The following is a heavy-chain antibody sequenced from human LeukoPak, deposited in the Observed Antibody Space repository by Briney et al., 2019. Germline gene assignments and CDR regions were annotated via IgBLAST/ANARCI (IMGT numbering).Heavy chain of an antibody. Sequence: ASVKVSCKASGGTFSSYAISWVRQAPGQGLEWMGGIIPIFGTANYAQKFQGRVTITADKSTSTAYMELSSLRSEDTAVYYCAKAFDARLRIVVVPAATFDYWGQGTLVTVSS. CDR1: GGTFSSYA. D-gene: IGHD2-2*01. J-gene: IGHJ4*02. V-gene: IGHV1-69*06. CDR3: AKAFDARLRIVVVPAATFDY. CDR2: IIPIFGTA.